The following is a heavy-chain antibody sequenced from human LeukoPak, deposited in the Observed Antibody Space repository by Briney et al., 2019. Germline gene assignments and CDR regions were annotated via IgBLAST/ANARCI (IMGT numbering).Heavy chain of an antibody. Sequence: ASVKVSCKASGYTFTSYSMHWVRQAPGQGLEWMGIINPNGGARTYAQKFQDRVTMTRDTSTSTVYMELSSLRSEDTAVYYCARARVTAPHYYYGMDVWGQGTTVTVSS. CDR1: GYTFTSYS. CDR3: ARARVTAPHYYYGMDV. J-gene: IGHJ6*02. CDR2: INPNGGAR. V-gene: IGHV1-46*01.